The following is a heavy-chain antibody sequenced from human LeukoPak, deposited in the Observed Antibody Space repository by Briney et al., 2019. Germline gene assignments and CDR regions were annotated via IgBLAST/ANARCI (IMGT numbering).Heavy chain of an antibody. CDR2: ISGSGGST. CDR1: GFTFSSYA. Sequence: GGSLRLSCAASGFTFSSYAMSWVRQAPGKGLEWVSAISGSGGSTYYADSVKGRFTISRDNSKNTLYLQMNSLRAEDTAVYYCAKVGPHVLRYFDGLPLSYYFDYWGQGTLVTVSS. D-gene: IGHD3-9*01. J-gene: IGHJ4*02. CDR3: AKVGPHVLRYFDGLPLSYYFDY. V-gene: IGHV3-23*01.